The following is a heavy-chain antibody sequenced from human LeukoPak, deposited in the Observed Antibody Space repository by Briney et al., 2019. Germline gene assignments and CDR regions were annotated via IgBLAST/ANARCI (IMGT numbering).Heavy chain of an antibody. CDR1: GFTFSSYG. D-gene: IGHD3/OR15-3a*01. V-gene: IGHV3-30*18. Sequence: GSLRLSCAASGFTFSSYGMHWVRQAPGKGLEWVAVISYDGSNKYYADSVKGRFTISRDNSKNTLYLQMNSLRAEDTAVYYCAKDRDYYFDYWGQGTLVTVYS. J-gene: IGHJ4*02. CDR3: AKDRDYYFDY. CDR2: ISYDGSNK.